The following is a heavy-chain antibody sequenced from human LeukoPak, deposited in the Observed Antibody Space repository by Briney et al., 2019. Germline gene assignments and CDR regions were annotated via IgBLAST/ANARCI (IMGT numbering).Heavy chain of an antibody. J-gene: IGHJ4*02. CDR2: IIPIFGTA. CDR3: ARGIDVDTAMVTTGYYFDY. D-gene: IGHD5-18*01. CDR1: GGTFSSYA. V-gene: IGHV1-69*01. Sequence: SSVKVSCEASGGTFSSYAISWVRQAPGQGLEWMGGIIPIFGTANYAQKFQGRVAITADESTSTAYMELSSLRSEDTAVYYCARGIDVDTAMVTTGYYFDYWGQGTLVTVSS.